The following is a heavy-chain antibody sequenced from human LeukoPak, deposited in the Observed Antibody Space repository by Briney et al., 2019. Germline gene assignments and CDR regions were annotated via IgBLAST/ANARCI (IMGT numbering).Heavy chain of an antibody. D-gene: IGHD4-23*01. J-gene: IGHJ6*03. CDR1: GYTFIGYY. V-gene: IGHV1-2*02. Sequence: ASVKVSCKASGYTFIGYYIHWVRQAPGQGLEWMGWINTNSGGTNYAQKFQGRVTMTRDTSISTVYMELSRLRSDDTAVYYCARGGYGGNVIRDYMDVWGKGTTVTVSS. CDR3: ARGGYGGNVIRDYMDV. CDR2: INTNSGGT.